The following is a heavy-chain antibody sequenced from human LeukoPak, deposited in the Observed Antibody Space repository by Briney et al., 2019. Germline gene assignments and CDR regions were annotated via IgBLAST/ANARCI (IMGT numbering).Heavy chain of an antibody. D-gene: IGHD1-26*01. CDR2: IYYSGST. Sequence: SETMSLTCTVSGGSVNSGSYYWNWIRQPPGKGLEWIGYIYYSGSTNYNPSLKSRVTISVDTSKNQFSLKLSSVTAADTAVYYCARAAYSGSYHSDYWGQGTLVTVSS. J-gene: IGHJ4*02. CDR1: GGSVNSGSYY. V-gene: IGHV4-61*01. CDR3: ARAAYSGSYHSDY.